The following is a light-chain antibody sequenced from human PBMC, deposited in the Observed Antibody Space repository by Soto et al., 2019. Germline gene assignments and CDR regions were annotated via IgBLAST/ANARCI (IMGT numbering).Light chain of an antibody. CDR3: QQYSNWPRT. V-gene: IGKV3-15*01. Sequence: EIVMTQCPAPLSVSPGERSTLSCRASRSVSSNLAWYQQRPGQAPRLLIYGASTRATDIPPRFSGSGSGTEFILTISSLQSEDFAVYYCQQYSNWPRTFGQGTKVDIK. J-gene: IGKJ1*01. CDR2: GAS. CDR1: RSVSSN.